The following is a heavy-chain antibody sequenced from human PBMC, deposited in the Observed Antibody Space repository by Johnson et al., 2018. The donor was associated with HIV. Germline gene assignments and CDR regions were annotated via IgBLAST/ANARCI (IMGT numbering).Heavy chain of an antibody. CDR2: ISGSGSTI. CDR1: GFTFSDYS. CDR3: AKDLLRDSFDI. V-gene: IGHV3-11*04. Sequence: QVQLVESGGGVVQPGRSLRLSCAASGFTFSDYSMTWIRQAPGKGLEWVSYISGSGSTIYYADSVKGRFTISRVNAKNSLYLQMNSLRAADTAVYYCAKDLLRDSFDIWGQGTMVIVSS. J-gene: IGHJ3*02.